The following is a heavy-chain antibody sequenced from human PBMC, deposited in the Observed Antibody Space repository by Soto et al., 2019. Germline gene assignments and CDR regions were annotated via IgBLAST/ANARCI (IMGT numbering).Heavy chain of an antibody. CDR3: ARVVRQGPSSGYSYYYYYYGMDV. D-gene: IGHD3-22*01. Sequence: SETLSLTCTVSGGSISSGGYYWSWIRQHPGKGLEWFGYIYYSGSTYYNPSLKSRVTISVDTSKNQFSLKLSSVTAADTAVYYCARVVRQGPSSGYSYYYYYYGMDVWGQGTTLTVS. V-gene: IGHV4-31*03. CDR2: IYYSGST. CDR1: GGSISSGGYY. J-gene: IGHJ6*02.